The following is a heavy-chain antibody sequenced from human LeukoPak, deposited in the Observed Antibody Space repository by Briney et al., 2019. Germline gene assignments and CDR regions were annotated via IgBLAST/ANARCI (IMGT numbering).Heavy chain of an antibody. V-gene: IGHV1-2*02. CDR3: ALAAAGLNYFDP. Sequence: ASVKVSCKAPGYTFTSYGISWVRQAPGQGLEWMGWINPNSGGTNYAQKFQGRVTMTRDTSISTAYMELSRLRSDDTAVYYCALAAAGLNYFDPWGQGTLVTVSS. J-gene: IGHJ5*02. CDR1: GYTFTSYG. D-gene: IGHD6-13*01. CDR2: INPNSGGT.